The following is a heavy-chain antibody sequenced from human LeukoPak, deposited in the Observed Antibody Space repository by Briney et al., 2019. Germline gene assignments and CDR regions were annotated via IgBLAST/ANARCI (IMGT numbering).Heavy chain of an antibody. Sequence: SETLSLTCSVSGASMRSFYWSWIRQTPGKGLEWIGYIHHSGNTYSNPSLKTRGTISVDSPKNQVSLKVTSVTAADTAVYYCAREHRLKIDYWGQGTLVTVSS. J-gene: IGHJ4*02. CDR3: AREHRLKIDY. CDR1: GASMRSFY. CDR2: IHHSGNT. V-gene: IGHV4-59*01. D-gene: IGHD6-25*01.